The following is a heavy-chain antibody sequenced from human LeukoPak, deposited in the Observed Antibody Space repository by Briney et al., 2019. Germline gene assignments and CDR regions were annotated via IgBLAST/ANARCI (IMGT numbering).Heavy chain of an antibody. V-gene: IGHV4-59*01. CDR1: GGSISSYY. CDR2: IYYSGST. D-gene: IGHD6-19*01. Sequence: PSETLSLTCTVSGGSISSYYWSWIRQPPGKGLEWIGDIYYSGSTKYNPSLKSRVSISVDTSKDQFSLKLSSATAADTAVYYCASSKTNGYRSGWYAWFDPWGQGALVTVSS. J-gene: IGHJ5*02. CDR3: ASSKTNGYRSGWYAWFDP.